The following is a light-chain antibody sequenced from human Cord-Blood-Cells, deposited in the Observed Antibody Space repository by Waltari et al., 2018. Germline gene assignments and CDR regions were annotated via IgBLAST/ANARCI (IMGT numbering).Light chain of an antibody. CDR1: SSDVASYNL. V-gene: IGLV2-23*01. Sequence: QSALTPPASVSGSPGQSITIPCTGPSSDVASYNLVSSYQQHPGKAPKLMMYEGSKLPSGVSNRFSGSKAGNTASLTSSGLHAEDEADYYCCSYAGSSTHVVFGGGTKLTVL. CDR2: EGS. CDR3: CSYAGSSTHVV. J-gene: IGLJ2*01.